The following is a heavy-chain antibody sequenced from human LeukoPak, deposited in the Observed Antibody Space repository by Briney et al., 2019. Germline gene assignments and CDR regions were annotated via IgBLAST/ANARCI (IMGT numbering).Heavy chain of an antibody. V-gene: IGHV3-23*01. CDR3: AKDISGSYRPHYFDY. J-gene: IGHJ4*02. D-gene: IGHD1-26*01. Sequence: PGGSLRRSCAASGFDFSSNGMSWLRQAPGKGLEWVSAISGSGGSTYYADSVKGRFTISRDKSKNTLYLQMNSLRAEDTAVYYCAKDISGSYRPHYFDYWGQGTLVTVSS. CDR2: ISGSGGST. CDR1: GFDFSSNG.